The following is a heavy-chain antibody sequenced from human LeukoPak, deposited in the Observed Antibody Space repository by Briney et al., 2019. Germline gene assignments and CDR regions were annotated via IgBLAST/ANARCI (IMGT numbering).Heavy chain of an antibody. J-gene: IGHJ3*01. V-gene: IGHV4-61*02. CDR1: GGSISGGSFY. Sequence: PSQTLSLTCTVSGGSISGGSFYWSWVRRPATKGLEWLGRLHSSRGTNYNPSLKSRGTISVDTSQNQFSLSLTSVTAADTAVYYCARATGIAAAGIVDAFDVWGQGTMVTVSS. D-gene: IGHD6-25*01. CDR2: LHSSRGT. CDR3: ARATGIAAAGIVDAFDV.